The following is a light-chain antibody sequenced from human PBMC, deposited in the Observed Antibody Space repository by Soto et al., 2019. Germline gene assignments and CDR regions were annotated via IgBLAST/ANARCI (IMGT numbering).Light chain of an antibody. CDR2: DVS. Sequence: QSALTQPASVSGSPGQSITISCTGTSSDVGGYNYVSWYQQHPGKAPKLMIYDVSNRPSGVSNRFSGSKSGNTASLTISGLPAEDEADYYCHSYTSRRTPYVFGTGTKLTVL. CDR1: SSDVGGYNY. V-gene: IGLV2-14*01. CDR3: HSYTSRRTPYV. J-gene: IGLJ1*01.